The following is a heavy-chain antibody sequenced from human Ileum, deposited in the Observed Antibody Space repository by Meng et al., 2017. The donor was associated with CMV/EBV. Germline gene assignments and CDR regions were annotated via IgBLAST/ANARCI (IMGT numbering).Heavy chain of an antibody. CDR1: GFIFSSYA. D-gene: IGHD1-14*01. V-gene: IGHV3-23*01. CDR3: AKDGWYNNSPYYFDY. J-gene: IGHJ4*02. CDR2: ISGSGGST. Sequence: GESLKISCAASGFIFSSYAISWVRQAPGKGLEWVSGISGSGGSTYYVDSVKGRFTVSRDNSKKTLHLQMNSLRAEDTAIYYCAKDGWYNNSPYYFDYWGQGTLVTCSS.